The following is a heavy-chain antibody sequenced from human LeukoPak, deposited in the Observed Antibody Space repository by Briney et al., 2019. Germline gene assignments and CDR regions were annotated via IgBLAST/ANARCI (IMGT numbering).Heavy chain of an antibody. V-gene: IGHV1-8*02. CDR1: GYTFTSYY. J-gene: IGHJ4*02. Sequence: ASVKVSCKASGYTFTSYYIHWVRQATGQGLEWMGWMNPNSGNTGYAQKFQGRVTMTRNTSISTAYMELSSLRSEDTAVYYCARFYYYDSTDDYWGQGTLVTVSS. D-gene: IGHD3-22*01. CDR2: MNPNSGNT. CDR3: ARFYYYDSTDDY.